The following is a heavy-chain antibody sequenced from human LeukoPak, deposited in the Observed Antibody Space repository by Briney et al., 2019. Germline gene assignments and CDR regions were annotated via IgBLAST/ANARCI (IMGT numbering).Heavy chain of an antibody. CDR2: ISSSSSYI. CDR1: GFTFSSYS. J-gene: IGHJ3*02. Sequence: GGSLRLSCAASGFTFSSYSMNWVRQAPGKGLEWVSSISSSSSYIYYADSVKGRFTISRDNAKNSLYLQMNSLRAEDTAVYYCARSIDYSNYRDAFDIWGQGTMVTVSS. D-gene: IGHD4-11*01. V-gene: IGHV3-21*01. CDR3: ARSIDYSNYRDAFDI.